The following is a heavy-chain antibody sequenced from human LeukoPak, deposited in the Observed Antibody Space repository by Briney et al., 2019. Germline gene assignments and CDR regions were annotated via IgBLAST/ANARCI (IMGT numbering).Heavy chain of an antibody. Sequence: GGSLRLSCAAPGFTFSSYGMHWVRQAPGKGLEWVAVIWYDGSNKYYADSVKGRFTISRDNSKNTLYLQMNSLRAEDTAVYYCARLSGYSGYNYYYGMDVWGQGTTVTVSS. J-gene: IGHJ6*02. CDR1: GFTFSSYG. CDR2: IWYDGSNK. V-gene: IGHV3-33*01. CDR3: ARLSGYSGYNYYYGMDV. D-gene: IGHD5-12*01.